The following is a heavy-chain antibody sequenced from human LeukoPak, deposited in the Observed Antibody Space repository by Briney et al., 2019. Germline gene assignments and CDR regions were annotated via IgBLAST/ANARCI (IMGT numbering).Heavy chain of an antibody. D-gene: IGHD4-23*01. CDR3: ARSLLRWYADY. CDR2: IYYSGST. V-gene: IGHV4-39*01. J-gene: IGHJ4*02. Sequence: SETLSLTCTVSGGSISSSSYYWGWIRQPPGKGLEWIGSIYYSGSTYYNPSLKSRVTISVDTSKNQFSLKLSSVTAADTAVYYCARSLLRWYADYWGQRTLVTVSS. CDR1: GGSISSSSYY.